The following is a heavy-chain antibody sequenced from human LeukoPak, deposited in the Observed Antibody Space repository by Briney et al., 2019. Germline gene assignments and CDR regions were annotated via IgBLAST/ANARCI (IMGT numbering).Heavy chain of an antibody. J-gene: IGHJ4*02. CDR3: ASSITIFGVVIPLGY. D-gene: IGHD3-3*01. CDR1: GFTLSNYW. Sequence: GGSLRLSCAASGFTLSNYWVIHWVRQVPGKGLQWVSRINSDGSSTSYADSVKGRFTISRDNAKNTLYLQMNSLRAEDTAVYYCASSITIFGVVIPLGYWGQGTLVTVSS. V-gene: IGHV3-74*01. CDR2: INSDGSST.